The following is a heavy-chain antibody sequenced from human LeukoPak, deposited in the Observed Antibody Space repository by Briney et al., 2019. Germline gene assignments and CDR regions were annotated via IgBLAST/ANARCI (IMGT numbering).Heavy chain of an antibody. CDR1: GFTFSSYA. CDR2: ISGSGADT. J-gene: IGHJ4*02. Sequence: GGSLRLSCAASGFTFSSYAMAWVRQAPGKGLEWVSSISGSGADTYYADSVKGRFTVSRDNSKNTLYLQMNSLRGEDTAVYYCAKDPWDGDGTFNYWGQGTLVTVSS. V-gene: IGHV3-23*01. CDR3: AKDPWDGDGTFNY. D-gene: IGHD5-24*01.